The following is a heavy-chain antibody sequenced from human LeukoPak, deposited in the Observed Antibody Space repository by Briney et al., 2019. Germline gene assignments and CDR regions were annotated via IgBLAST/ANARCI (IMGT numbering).Heavy chain of an antibody. V-gene: IGHV3-30*04. CDR2: ISYDGSNK. D-gene: IGHD4-23*01. CDR3: AREFPYGGLDY. Sequence: PGGSLRLSCAASGFTFSSYAMHWVRQAPGKGLEWVAVISYDGSNKYYADSVKGRFTISRDNSKNTLYLQMNSLRAEDTAVYYCAREFPYGGLDYWGQGTLVTVSS. CDR1: GFTFSSYA. J-gene: IGHJ4*02.